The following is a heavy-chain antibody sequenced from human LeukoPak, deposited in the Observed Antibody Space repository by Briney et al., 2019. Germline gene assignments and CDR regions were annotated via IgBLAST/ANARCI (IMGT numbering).Heavy chain of an antibody. CDR3: ATARDNYDRSGFSALEK. D-gene: IGHD3-22*01. CDR1: GFTFSSYG. CDR2: IWFEGSKK. Sequence: GGALRPSCAASGFTFSSYGIHWVRQAPRKGLERVAVIWFEGSKKNYSYSVKGRFTISRDNSKNTLFLRMDSRRAEDTAAYYCATARDNYDRSGFSALEKWGQGTLVTVSS. V-gene: IGHV3-33*01. J-gene: IGHJ4*02.